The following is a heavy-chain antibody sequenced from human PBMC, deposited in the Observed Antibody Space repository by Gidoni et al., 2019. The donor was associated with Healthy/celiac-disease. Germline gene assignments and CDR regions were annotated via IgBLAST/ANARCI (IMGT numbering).Heavy chain of an antibody. Sequence: QVQLVQSGAEVKRPGASVKVSCTASGYAFTGYYIHWVRQAPGQGLEWMGRISPDSGDTSISTVYMELSRLRSDDTAVYYCARESGLWYDLLTGYYLYWGQGTLVTVSS. CDR2: ISPDSG. V-gene: IGHV1-2*06. J-gene: IGHJ4*02. CDR3: ARESGLWYDLLTGYYLY. D-gene: IGHD3-9*01. CDR1: GYAFTGYY.